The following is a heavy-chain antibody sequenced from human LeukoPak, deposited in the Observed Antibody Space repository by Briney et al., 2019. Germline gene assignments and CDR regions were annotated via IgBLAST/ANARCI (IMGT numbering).Heavy chain of an antibody. CDR2: IYYSGST. V-gene: IGHV4-59*12. J-gene: IGHJ5*02. Sequence: SETLSLTCTVSGGSISSYYWSWIRQPPGKGLEWIGYIYYSGSTNYNPSLKSRVTISVDTSKNQFSLKLRSVTAADTAVYYCARGLDVVVVVSASWFDPWGQGTLVTVSS. CDR3: ARGLDVVVVVSASWFDP. CDR1: GGSISSYY. D-gene: IGHD2-15*01.